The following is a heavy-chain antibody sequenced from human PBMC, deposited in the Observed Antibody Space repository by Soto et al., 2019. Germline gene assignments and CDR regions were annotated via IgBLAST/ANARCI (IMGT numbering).Heavy chain of an antibody. D-gene: IGHD6-6*01. CDR2: INHSGST. V-gene: IGHV4-34*01. J-gene: IGHJ4*02. CDR3: ARLLMYSSSAPKSDY. CDR1: GGSFSGYY. Sequence: SETLSLTCAVYGGSFSGYYWSWIRQPPGKGLEWIGEINHSGSTNYNPSLKSRVTISVDTSKNQFSLKLSSVTAADTAVYYCARLLMYSSSAPKSDYWGQGTLVTVSS.